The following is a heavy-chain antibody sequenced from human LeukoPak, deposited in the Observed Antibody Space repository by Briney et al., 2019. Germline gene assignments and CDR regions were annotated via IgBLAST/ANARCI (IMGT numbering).Heavy chain of an antibody. D-gene: IGHD6-13*01. Sequence: SETLSLTCTVSGYSISSGYYWGWIRQPPGKGLEWIGSIYHSGSTYYNPSLKSRVTISVGTSKNQFSLKLSSVTAADTAVYYCARAGSSWYPATLKADYWGQGTLVTVSS. CDR2: IYHSGST. V-gene: IGHV4-38-2*02. CDR3: ARAGSSWYPATLKADY. CDR1: GYSISSGYY. J-gene: IGHJ4*02.